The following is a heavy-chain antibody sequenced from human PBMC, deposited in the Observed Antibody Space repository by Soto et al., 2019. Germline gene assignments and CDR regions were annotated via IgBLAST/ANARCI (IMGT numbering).Heavy chain of an antibody. CDR3: ARHGGYSNYFDY. D-gene: IGHD4-4*01. J-gene: IGHJ4*02. CDR1: GGSISSYY. V-gene: IGHV4-59*08. Sequence: SETLSLTCTVSGGSISSYYWSWIRQPPGKGLEWIGYIYYGGSTNYNPSLKSRVTISVDTSKNQFSLKLSSVTAADTAVYYCARHGGYSNYFDYWGQGTLVTVSS. CDR2: IYYGGST.